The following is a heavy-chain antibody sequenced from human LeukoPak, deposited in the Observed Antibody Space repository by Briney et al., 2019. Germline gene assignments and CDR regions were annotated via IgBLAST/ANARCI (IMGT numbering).Heavy chain of an antibody. J-gene: IGHJ4*02. Sequence: GGSLRLSCAASGFTFTTYAISWVRQAPGMGLEWVSTISGSGGGTYYADSVKGRFTISRDNSKNTLYLQMNSLRAEDTAVYYCAKPHSGWYYFDYWGQGTLVTVSS. CDR1: GFTFTTYA. CDR3: AKPHSGWYYFDY. CDR2: ISGSGGGT. D-gene: IGHD6-19*01. V-gene: IGHV3-23*01.